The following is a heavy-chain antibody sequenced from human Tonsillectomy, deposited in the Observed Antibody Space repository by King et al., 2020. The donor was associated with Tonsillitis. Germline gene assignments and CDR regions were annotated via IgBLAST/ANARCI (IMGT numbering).Heavy chain of an antibody. CDR2: IYDSGST. J-gene: IGHJ2*01. CDR1: GGSISSYY. CDR3: ARAYYDSSGYYDYWSFDL. Sequence: VQLQESGPGLVKPSETLSLTCTVSGGSISSYYWSWIRQPPGKGLEWIGYIYDSGSTNYNPSLKSRVTISVDTSKNQFSLKLSSVTAADTAVYYCARAYYDSSGYYDYWSFDLWGRGTLVTVSS. V-gene: IGHV4-59*01. D-gene: IGHD3-22*01.